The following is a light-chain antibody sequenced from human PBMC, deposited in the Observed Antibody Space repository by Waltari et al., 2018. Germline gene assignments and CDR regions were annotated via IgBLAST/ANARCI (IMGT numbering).Light chain of an antibody. CDR1: TLGDKY. Sequence: SYERTQPPSVSVSPGQTASITCSGATLGDKYACWYQQKPGQSPVLVIYQDSQRPSGIPERFSGSNSGNTATLTISGTQAMDEADYYCQAWDSSTAVFGGGTKLTVL. CDR2: QDS. CDR3: QAWDSSTAV. J-gene: IGLJ2*01. V-gene: IGLV3-1*01.